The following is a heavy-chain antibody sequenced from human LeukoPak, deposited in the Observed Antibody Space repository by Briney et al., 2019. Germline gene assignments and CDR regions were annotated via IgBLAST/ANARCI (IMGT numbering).Heavy chain of an antibody. CDR1: GGTFSSYA. CDR3: AADIVPTDDAFDI. D-gene: IGHD5-12*01. V-gene: IGHV1-69*04. J-gene: IGHJ3*02. CDR2: IIPILDIA. Sequence: SVKVSCKASGGTFSSYAISWVRQAPGQGLEWMGRIIPILDIANYAQKFQGRVTITADKSTSTAYMELSSLRSEDTAVYYCAADIVPTDDAFDIWGQGTMVTVSS.